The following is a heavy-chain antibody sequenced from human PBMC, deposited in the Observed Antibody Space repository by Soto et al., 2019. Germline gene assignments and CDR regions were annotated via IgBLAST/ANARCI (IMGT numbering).Heavy chain of an antibody. Sequence: ASVKVSCKASGYTFTGHYTHWVRQAPEQGPEWMGEIGPESGATRYAEKFQGRVTMTLDTSITTVYMELKNLSPDDTAVYYCGRGRSGQIVVFYWGQGTPVTVSS. CDR2: IGPESGAT. CDR1: GYTFTGHY. CDR3: GRGRSGQIVVFY. V-gene: IGHV1-2*02. J-gene: IGHJ4*02. D-gene: IGHD1-26*01.